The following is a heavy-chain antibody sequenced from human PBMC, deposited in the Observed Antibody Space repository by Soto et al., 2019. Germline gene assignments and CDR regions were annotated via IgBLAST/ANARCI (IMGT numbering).Heavy chain of an antibody. CDR2: IYYSGST. V-gene: IGHV4-39*01. Sequence: SETLSLTCTVSGGSISSSSYYWGWIRQPPGKGLEWIGSIYYSGSTYYNPSLKSRVTISVDTSKNQFSLKLSSVTAADTAVYYGARHPLATVNWFYPWGKGTLVTVAS. CDR3: ARHPLATVNWFYP. CDR1: GGSISSSSYY. D-gene: IGHD4-4*01. J-gene: IGHJ5*02.